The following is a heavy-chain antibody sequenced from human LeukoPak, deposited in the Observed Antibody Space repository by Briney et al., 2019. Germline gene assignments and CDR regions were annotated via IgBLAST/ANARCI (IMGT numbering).Heavy chain of an antibody. CDR2: IRSRAYGGTT. CDR3: SNSYCSGDCYSGGYFDY. J-gene: IGHJ4*02. Sequence: GGSLSLSCTGSGFTFGDYGMSWVRQAPGKGLEWVGFIRSRAYGGTTEYAASVKGRFTISRDDSKSIAYLQMNSLKTEDTAVYYCSNSYCSGDCYSGGYFDYWGQGTLVTVSS. D-gene: IGHD2-21*02. V-gene: IGHV3-49*04. CDR1: GFTFGDYG.